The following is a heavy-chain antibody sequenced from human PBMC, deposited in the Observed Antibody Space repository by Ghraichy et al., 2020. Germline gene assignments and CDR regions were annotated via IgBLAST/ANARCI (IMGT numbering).Heavy chain of an antibody. CDR1: GFTFSSYA. V-gene: IGHV3-23*01. J-gene: IGHJ4*02. D-gene: IGHD2-15*01. Sequence: GGSLRLSCAASGFTFSSYAMSSVRQAPGKGLEWVSAISGSGGSTYYADSVKGRFTISRDNSKNTLYLQMNSLRAEDTAVYYCAKGGLGYCSGGSCYSGAPFDYWGQGTLVTVSS. CDR3: AKGGLGYCSGGSCYSGAPFDY. CDR2: ISGSGGST.